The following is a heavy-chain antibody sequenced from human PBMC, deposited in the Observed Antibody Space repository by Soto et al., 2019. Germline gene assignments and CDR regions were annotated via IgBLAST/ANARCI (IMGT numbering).Heavy chain of an antibody. D-gene: IGHD3-3*01. CDR1: GGTFSSYA. V-gene: IGHV1-69*13. J-gene: IGHJ4*02. Sequence: SVKVSCKASGGTFSSYAISWVRQAPGQGLEWMGGIIPIFGTANYAQKFQGRVTITADESASTAYMELSSPRSEDTAVYYCATPSGDFWSGYYVFDYWGQGTLVTVSS. CDR3: ATPSGDFWSGYYVFDY. CDR2: IIPIFGTA.